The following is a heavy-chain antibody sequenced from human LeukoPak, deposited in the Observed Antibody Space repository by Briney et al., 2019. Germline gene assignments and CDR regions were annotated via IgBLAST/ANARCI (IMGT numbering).Heavy chain of an antibody. D-gene: IGHD3-22*01. J-gene: IGHJ4*02. CDR2: ISNSGSTI. V-gene: IGHV3-48*03. CDR3: SRAPAHYYDSSDYYYVGESYFDY. CDR1: GFTFSSYE. Sequence: GGSLRLSCAASGFTFSSYEMNWVRQAPGKGLEWVSYISNSGSTIYYADSVKGRFTISRDNAKNSLYLQMNSLRAEDTAVYYCSRAPAHYYDSSDYYYVGESYFDYWGQGTLVTVSS.